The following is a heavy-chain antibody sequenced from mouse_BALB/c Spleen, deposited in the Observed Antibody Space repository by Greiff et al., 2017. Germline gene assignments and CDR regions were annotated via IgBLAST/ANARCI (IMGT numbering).Heavy chain of an antibody. V-gene: IGHV2-2*02. J-gene: IGHJ3*01. Sequence: VKLVESGPGLVQPSQSLSITCTVSGFSLTSYGVHWVRQSPGKGLEWLGVIWSGGSTDYNAAFISRLSISKDNSKSQVFFKMNSLQANDTAIYYCARNNDWFAYWGQGTLVTVSA. CDR3: ARNNDWFAY. CDR1: GFSLTSYG. CDR2: IWSGGST.